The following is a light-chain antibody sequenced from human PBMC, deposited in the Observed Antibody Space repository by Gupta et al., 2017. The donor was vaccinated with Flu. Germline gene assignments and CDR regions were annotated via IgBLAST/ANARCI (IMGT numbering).Light chain of an antibody. Sequence: QSALTQPASVSGSPGQSITISCTGTSSDVGSYNLVSWYQQHPGKAPKLIIYEGNKRPSGVSNRFSGYKSGNTASLTISGLQAEDEANYYCCSYAVQGVLGGGTKLTVL. CDR2: EGN. J-gene: IGLJ3*02. CDR3: CSYAVQGV. CDR1: SSDVGSYNL. V-gene: IGLV2-23*01.